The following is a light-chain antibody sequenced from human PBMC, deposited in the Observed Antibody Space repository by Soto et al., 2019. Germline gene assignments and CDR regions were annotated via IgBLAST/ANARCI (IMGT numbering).Light chain of an antibody. J-gene: IGKJ5*01. CDR2: GAS. CDR1: QSVSRSY. CDR3: QQYGSLPIT. V-gene: IGKV3-20*01. Sequence: EIVMPQSPRTLSVSTGERATLSCRASQSVSRSYLAWYQQKPGQAPRLLIYGASSRATGIPDRFSGSGSGTDFTLTISRLEPEDFVVYYCQQYGSLPITFGQGTRLEI.